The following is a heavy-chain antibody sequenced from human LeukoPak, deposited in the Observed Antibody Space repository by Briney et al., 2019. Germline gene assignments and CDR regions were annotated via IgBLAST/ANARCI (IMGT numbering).Heavy chain of an antibody. J-gene: IGHJ4*02. V-gene: IGHV3-64*01. CDR1: GFTFSSYA. Sequence: GGSLRLSCAASGFTFSSYAMHWVRQAPGKGLEYVSAISSNGGSTYYANSVKGRFTISRDNSKNTLYLQMGSLRAEDMAVYYCARDPSPPYGYCSGGSCYSGLLDYWGQGTLVTVSS. CDR3: ARDPSPPYGYCSGGSCYSGLLDY. D-gene: IGHD2-15*01. CDR2: ISSNGGST.